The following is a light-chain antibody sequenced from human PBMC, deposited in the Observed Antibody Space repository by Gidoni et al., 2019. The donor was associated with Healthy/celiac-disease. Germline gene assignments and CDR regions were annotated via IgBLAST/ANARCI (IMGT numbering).Light chain of an antibody. CDR1: KLGDKY. CDR2: QDS. Sequence: SYELTQPPSVPVSPGQTASITCSGDKLGDKYACWYQQQPGQSPVLVIYQDSKRPSGIPERFSGSNSGNTATLTISGTQAMDEADYYCQAWDSSTNVVFGGGTKLTVL. CDR3: QAWDSSTNVV. J-gene: IGLJ2*01. V-gene: IGLV3-1*01.